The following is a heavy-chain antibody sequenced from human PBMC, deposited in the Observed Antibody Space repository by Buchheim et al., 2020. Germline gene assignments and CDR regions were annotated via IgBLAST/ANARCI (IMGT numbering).Heavy chain of an antibody. V-gene: IGHV3-30*16. J-gene: IGHJ6*02. CDR1: GFFFIIFA. CDR2: IHFILAN. CDR3: ARDSYGMDV. Sequence: QVQLVESGEDVVNPGGSRKLSVEAFGFFFIIFAYTGVAKPPARGLGGGAVIHFILANNTSQDSVRGGFTISRDNSRTRRILQMNSLRAEDTAVYYCARDSYGMDVWGQGTT.